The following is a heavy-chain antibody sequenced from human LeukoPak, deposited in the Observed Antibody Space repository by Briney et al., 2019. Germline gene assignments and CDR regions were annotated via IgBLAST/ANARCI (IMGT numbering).Heavy chain of an antibody. J-gene: IGHJ4*02. CDR2: IGSSSTFI. CDR3: AKAHPGFDY. Sequence: GGSLRLSCAASGFTFTRYTMNWVRQAPGKGLEWVSSIGSSSTFIYYADSVKGRFTISRDNAKNSLFLQMYSLRADDTAVYYCAKAHPGFDYWGQGTLVTVSS. V-gene: IGHV3-21*01. CDR1: GFTFTRYT.